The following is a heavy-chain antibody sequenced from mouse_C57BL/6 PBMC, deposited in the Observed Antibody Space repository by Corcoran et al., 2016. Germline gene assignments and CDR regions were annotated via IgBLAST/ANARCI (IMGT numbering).Heavy chain of an antibody. CDR1: GYTFTTYG. V-gene: IGHV9-3*01. CDR2: INTYSGVP. J-gene: IGHJ4*01. Sequence: IQLVQSGPELKKPGETVKISCKASGYTFTTYGMSWVKQAPGKGLKWMGWINTYSGVPTYADDFKGRFAFSLETSASTAYLQINNLKNEDTATYFCAREPFAMDYWGQGTSVTVSS. CDR3: AREPFAMDY. D-gene: IGHD6-1*01.